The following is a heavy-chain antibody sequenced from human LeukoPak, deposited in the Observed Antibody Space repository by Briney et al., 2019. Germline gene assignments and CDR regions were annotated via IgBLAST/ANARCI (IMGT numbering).Heavy chain of an antibody. CDR3: AREGGTYYYDSTSSAFDI. CDR2: INPNSGGT. Sequence: ASVKVSCKAPGYIFTDYYIHWVRQAPGQGHEWMGRINPNSGGTNYAQKFQGWVTMTRDTSISTAYMELSRLRSDDTAVYYCAREGGTYYYDSTSSAFDIWGQGTMVTVSS. D-gene: IGHD3-22*01. V-gene: IGHV1-2*04. CDR1: GYIFTDYY. J-gene: IGHJ3*02.